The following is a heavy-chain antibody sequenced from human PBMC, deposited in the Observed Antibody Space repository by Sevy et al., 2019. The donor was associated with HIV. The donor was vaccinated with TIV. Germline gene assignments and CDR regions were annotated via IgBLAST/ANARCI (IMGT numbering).Heavy chain of an antibody. CDR1: GGTFSSYS. Sequence: ASVKVSCKASGGTFSSYSMNWVRQAPGKGLEWVSSISSSSSYIYYADSVKGRFTISRDNAKNSLYLQMNSLRAEDMAVYYCARDGGYCSSTSCRRGGGNYYYGMDVWGQGTTVTVSS. V-gene: IGHV3-21*01. CDR2: ISSSSSYI. D-gene: IGHD2-2*01. J-gene: IGHJ6*02. CDR3: ARDGGYCSSTSCRRGGGNYYYGMDV.